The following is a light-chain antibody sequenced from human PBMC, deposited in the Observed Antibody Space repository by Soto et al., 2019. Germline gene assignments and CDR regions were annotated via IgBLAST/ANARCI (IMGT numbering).Light chain of an antibody. Sequence: DIQVTQSPSTLSASVGDSVTIACRASHSITRWLAWYQQNPGKAPKLLIHDAFTLQSGVPSRFSGSGSGTEFTLTISSLQPDDSATYYCQQYSYLSTFGQGTKV. CDR3: QQYSYLST. CDR2: DAF. V-gene: IGKV1-5*01. J-gene: IGKJ1*01. CDR1: HSITRW.